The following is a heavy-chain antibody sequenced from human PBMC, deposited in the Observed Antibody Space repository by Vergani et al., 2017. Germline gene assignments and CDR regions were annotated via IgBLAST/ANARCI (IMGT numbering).Heavy chain of an antibody. D-gene: IGHD3-22*01. V-gene: IGHV4-30-4*08. Sequence: QVQLQESGPGLVKPSQTLSLTCTVSGGSISSGDYYWSWIRQPPGKGLEWIGYIYYSGSTYYNPSLKSRVTISVDTSKNQFSLKLSSVTAADTAVYYCARRKYYYDSCGYYYYFDYWGQGTLVTVSS. CDR3: ARRKYYYDSCGYYYYFDY. J-gene: IGHJ4*02. CDR2: IYYSGST. CDR1: GGSISSGDYY.